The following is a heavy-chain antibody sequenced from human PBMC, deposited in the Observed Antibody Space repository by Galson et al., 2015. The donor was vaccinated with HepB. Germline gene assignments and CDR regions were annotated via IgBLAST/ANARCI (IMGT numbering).Heavy chain of an antibody. D-gene: IGHD2-2*02. CDR3: ARGLGYCSSTSCYRGAFDP. CDR2: MNPNSGNT. V-gene: IGHV1-8*01. J-gene: IGHJ5*02. CDR1: GYTFTSYD. Sequence: SVKVSCKASGYTFTSYDINWVRQATGQGLEWMGWMNPNSGNTGYAQKFQGRVTMTRNTSISTAYMELSSLRSEDTAVYYCARGLGYCSSTSCYRGAFDPWGQGTLVTVSS.